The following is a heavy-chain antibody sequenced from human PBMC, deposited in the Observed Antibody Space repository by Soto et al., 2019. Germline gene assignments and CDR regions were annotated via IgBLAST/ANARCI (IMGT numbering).Heavy chain of an antibody. CDR1: GGSITDNY. CDR3: ARGLVVVPAALDY. CDR2: IYYTGIT. D-gene: IGHD2-2*01. Sequence: PSETLSLTCSVSGGSITDNYWTWIRQSPGKGLEWVGYIYYTGITNYNPSLKSRVTISVDTSKNQFSLKLSSVTAADTAVYYCARGLVVVPAALDYWGQGTLVTVSS. J-gene: IGHJ4*02. V-gene: IGHV4-59*01.